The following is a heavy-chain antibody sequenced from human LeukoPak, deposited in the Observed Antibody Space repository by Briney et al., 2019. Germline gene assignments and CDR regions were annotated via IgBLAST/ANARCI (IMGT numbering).Heavy chain of an antibody. J-gene: IGHJ4*02. CDR3: ARDENTNTWERPFDC. Sequence: SETLSLTCSVSGGSMNNYYWSWIRQPAGKGLEWIGRAHASETNHYTSHFNPSLQSRVSVSVDTSKNQFSLKVTSVTAADTAVYYCARDENTNTWERPFDCWGQGTLVTVSS. CDR1: GGSMNNYY. D-gene: IGHD1-26*01. CDR2: AHASETN. V-gene: IGHV4-4*07.